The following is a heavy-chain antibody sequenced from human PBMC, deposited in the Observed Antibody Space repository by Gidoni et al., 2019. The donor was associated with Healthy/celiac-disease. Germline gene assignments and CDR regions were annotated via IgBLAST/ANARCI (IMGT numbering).Heavy chain of an antibody. CDR1: GFTFSSYG. Sequence: QVQLVESGGGVVQPGRSLRLSCAASGFTFSSYGMHWVRQAPGKGLGWVAVIWYDGSNKYYADSVKGRFTISRDNSKNTLYLQMNSLRAEDTAVYYCARERAGGDGYGRLNWFDPWGQGTLVTVSS. D-gene: IGHD5-12*01. V-gene: IGHV3-33*01. CDR2: IWYDGSNK. J-gene: IGHJ5*02. CDR3: ARERAGGDGYGRLNWFDP.